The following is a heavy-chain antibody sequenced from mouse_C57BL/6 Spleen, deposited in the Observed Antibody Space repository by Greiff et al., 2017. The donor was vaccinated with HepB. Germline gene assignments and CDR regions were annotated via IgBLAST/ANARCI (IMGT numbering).Heavy chain of an antibody. D-gene: IGHD1-1*01. J-gene: IGHJ3*01. CDR3: AKGGYYGSSYRFAY. Sequence: QVQLQQSGAELVKPGASVKMSCKASGYTFTTYPIEWMKQNHGKSLEWIGNFHPYNDDTKYNEKFKGKSTLTVEKSSSTVYLELSRLTSDDSAVYYCAKGGYYGSSYRFAYWGQGTLVTVSA. V-gene: IGHV1-47*01. CDR1: GYTFTTYP. CDR2: FHPYNDDT.